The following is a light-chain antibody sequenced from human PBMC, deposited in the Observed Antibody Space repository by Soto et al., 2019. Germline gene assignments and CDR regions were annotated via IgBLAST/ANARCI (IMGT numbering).Light chain of an antibody. CDR1: QAIGYY. CDR3: QQYDDLPFT. Sequence: DIQMTQSPSSLSASVGDRVTITCQASQAIGYYLTWYQQKPGKAPKLLIYEAYNLETGVPSRFSGSGSETDFTVTINSLQPEDIATYYCQQYDDLPFTLGGGTNVEIK. CDR2: EAY. V-gene: IGKV1-33*01. J-gene: IGKJ4*01.